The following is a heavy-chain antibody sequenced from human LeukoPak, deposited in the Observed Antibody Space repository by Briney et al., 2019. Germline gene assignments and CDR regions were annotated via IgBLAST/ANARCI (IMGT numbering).Heavy chain of an antibody. D-gene: IGHD6-13*01. Sequence: ASVKVSCKASGYTFTSYDINWVRQATGQGLEWMGWMNPNSGNTGYAQKFQGRVTMTRNTSVSTAYMELSSLRSEDTAVYYCARRRSSWYRWFDPWGQGTLVTVSS. CDR1: GYTFTSYD. CDR3: ARRRSSWYRWFDP. J-gene: IGHJ5*02. V-gene: IGHV1-8*01. CDR2: MNPNSGNT.